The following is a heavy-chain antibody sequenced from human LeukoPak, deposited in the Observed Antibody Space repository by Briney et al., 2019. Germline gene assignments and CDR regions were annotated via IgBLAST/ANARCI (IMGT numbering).Heavy chain of an antibody. D-gene: IGHD3-10*01. Sequence: SETLSLTCSVSGGSISSGGYSWSWIRQPPGKGLEWIGYIYHSGSTYYNPSLKSRVTISVDRSKNQFSLKLSSVTAADTAVYYCATGVRGVIPFDPWGQGTLVTVSS. CDR1: GGSISSGGYS. J-gene: IGHJ5*02. CDR2: IYHSGST. CDR3: ATGVRGVIPFDP. V-gene: IGHV4-30-2*01.